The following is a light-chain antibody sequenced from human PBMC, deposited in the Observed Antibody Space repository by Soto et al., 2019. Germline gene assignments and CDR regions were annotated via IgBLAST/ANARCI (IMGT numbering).Light chain of an antibody. V-gene: IGLV2-14*01. J-gene: IGLJ1*01. Sequence: QSVVTQPAPVSWSPGQANTLSCTGNSRELGGYKHVSWYQQHPGKAPKLMIYDVSNRPSGVSNRFSGSKSGNTASLTISGLQAEDEADYYCNSFTSSTTPYVFGTGTKVTVL. CDR1: SRELGGYKH. CDR3: NSFTSSTTPYV. CDR2: DVS.